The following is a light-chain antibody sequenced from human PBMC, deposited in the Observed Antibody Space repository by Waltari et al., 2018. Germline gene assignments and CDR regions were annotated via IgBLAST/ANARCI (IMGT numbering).Light chain of an antibody. CDR1: QSVLDNSKNRNH. CDR2: WAS. V-gene: IGKV4-1*01. CDR3: QQYYNTPRT. J-gene: IGKJ1*01. Sequence: DIVMTQSPDSLAVSLCERATITCRSSQSVLDNSKNRNHLAWVQQNPGQPPKLLIYWASTREFGVPDRFSGSGSGTDFTLTISSLQAEDVAVYYCQQYYNTPRTFGQGTKVEVK.